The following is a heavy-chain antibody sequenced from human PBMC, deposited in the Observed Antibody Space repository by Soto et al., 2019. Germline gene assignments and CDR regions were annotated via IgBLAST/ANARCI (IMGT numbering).Heavy chain of an antibody. CDR3: AREGITMLTVYY. CDR1: GFTFSSYG. CDR2: ISYDGSNK. J-gene: IGHJ4*02. D-gene: IGHD3-10*01. V-gene: IGHV3-30*03. Sequence: QVQLVESGGGVVQPGRSLRLSCAASGFTFSSYGMHWVRQAPGKGLEWVAVISYDGSNKYYADSVKGRFTISRDNSKNTMYLQMNSLRAEDTAVYYCAREGITMLTVYYWGQGTLVTVSS.